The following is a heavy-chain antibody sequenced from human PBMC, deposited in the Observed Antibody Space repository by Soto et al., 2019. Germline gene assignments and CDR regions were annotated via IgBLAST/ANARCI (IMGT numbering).Heavy chain of an antibody. Sequence: GSLRLSGEAPGFTVSDYYMSWIRQAPGKGLEWVSYISSVGTTTYYADSVKGRFSISMDNAKNSLYLQMNSLRAEDTAVYFCAKDQEGSGSHWLGYNYYGMDVWGQGTTVTVSS. D-gene: IGHD3-10*01. V-gene: IGHV3-11*01. CDR3: AKDQEGSGSHWLGYNYYGMDV. CDR2: ISSVGTTT. J-gene: IGHJ6*02. CDR1: GFTVSDYY.